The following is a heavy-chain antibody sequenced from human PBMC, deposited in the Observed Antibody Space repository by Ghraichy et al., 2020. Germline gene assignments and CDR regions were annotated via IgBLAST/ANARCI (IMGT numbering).Heavy chain of an antibody. D-gene: IGHD2-15*01. CDR1: GFNFRSYS. CDR2: ISSSSSTI. Sequence: LSLTCAASGFNFRSYSMNWVRQAPGKGLEWVSYISSSSSTIYYAGSVTGRFTISRDNAKNSLFLQMNSLRDEDTAVYHCARAPGADCSGGSCYIDYWGQGTLVAVSS. CDR3: ARAPGADCSGGSCYIDY. V-gene: IGHV3-48*02. J-gene: IGHJ4*02.